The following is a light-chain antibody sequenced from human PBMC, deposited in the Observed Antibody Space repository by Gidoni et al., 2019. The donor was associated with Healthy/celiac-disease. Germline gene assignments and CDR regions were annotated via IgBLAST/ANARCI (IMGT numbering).Light chain of an antibody. CDR1: QSVSSN. J-gene: IGKJ1*01. V-gene: IGKV3-15*01. CDR3: QQYNNWLRT. Sequence: EIVMTPSPATLSVSPGERATLSCRASQSVSSNLAWYQQKPGQAPRLLIYGASTRATGIPARFSGSGSVTEFTLTISSLQSEDFAVYYCQQYNNWLRTFGQGTKVEIK. CDR2: GAS.